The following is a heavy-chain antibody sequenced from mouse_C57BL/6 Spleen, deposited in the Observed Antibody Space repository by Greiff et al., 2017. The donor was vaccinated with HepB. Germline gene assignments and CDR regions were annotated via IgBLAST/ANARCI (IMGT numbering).Heavy chain of an antibody. D-gene: IGHD1-1*01. CDR1: GYTFTSYW. Sequence: EVQLQQSGTVLARPGASVKMSCKTSGYTFTSYWMHWVKQRPGQGLEWIGAIYPGNSDTSYNQKFKGKAKLTAVTSASTAYMELSSLTNEDSAVYYCTRPPHYYGSSQYYFDYWGQGTTLTVSS. V-gene: IGHV1-5*01. CDR3: TRPPHYYGSSQYYFDY. CDR2: IYPGNSDT. J-gene: IGHJ2*01.